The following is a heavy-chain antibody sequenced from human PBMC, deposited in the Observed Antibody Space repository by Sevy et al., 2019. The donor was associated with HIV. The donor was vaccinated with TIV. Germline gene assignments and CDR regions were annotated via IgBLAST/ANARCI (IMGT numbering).Heavy chain of an antibody. Sequence: SETLSLTCTVSGGSITSLYWNWIRQPPGKGLEWIANIYYNGNINYNPSRKGRVTLSLDTSKNQFSLRLSSVTAADTAMYDCAGENAWCRFYSWGQGTLVTVSS. CDR2: IYYNGNI. V-gene: IGHV4-59*11. CDR1: GGSITSLY. CDR3: AGENAWCRFYS. D-gene: IGHD2-15*01. J-gene: IGHJ5*01.